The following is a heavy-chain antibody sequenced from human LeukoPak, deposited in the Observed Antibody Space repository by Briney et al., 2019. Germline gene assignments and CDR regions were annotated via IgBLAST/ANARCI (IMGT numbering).Heavy chain of an antibody. CDR2: INPNSGGT. Sequence: ASVKVSCKASGYTFTGYYMHWVRQAPGQGLEWMGWINPNSGGTNYAQKFQGRVTMTRDTSISTAYMELSSLRSEDTAVYYCARDFNRGTYNWFDPWGQGTLVTVSS. J-gene: IGHJ5*02. CDR1: GYTFTGYY. V-gene: IGHV1-2*02. CDR3: ARDFNRGTYNWFDP. D-gene: IGHD3-16*01.